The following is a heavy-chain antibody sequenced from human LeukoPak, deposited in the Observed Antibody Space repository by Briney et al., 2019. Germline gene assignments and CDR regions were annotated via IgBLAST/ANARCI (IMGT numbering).Heavy chain of an antibody. D-gene: IGHD2-15*01. CDR3: ARPVVGYCSGGSCYSAEYFQH. J-gene: IGHJ1*01. CDR1: VYTFTSYD. CDR2: MNPNSGNT. Sequence: GASVNVSCKASVYTFTSYDIKWVRQATGQGLEWMGWMNPNSGNTGYAQKFQGRVTMTRNTSISTAYMELSSLRSEDTAVYYCARPVVGYCSGGSCYSAEYFQHWGQGTLVTVSS. V-gene: IGHV1-8*01.